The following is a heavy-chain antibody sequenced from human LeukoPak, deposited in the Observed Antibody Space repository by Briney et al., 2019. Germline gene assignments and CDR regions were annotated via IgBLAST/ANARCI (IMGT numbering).Heavy chain of an antibody. Sequence: SETLSLTCTVSGGSISSYYWSWIQQPAGKGLEWIGRIYTSGSTNYNPSLKSRVTMSVDTSKNQFSLKLSSVTAADTAVYYCGIAAAGSGHYFDYWGQGTLVTVSS. V-gene: IGHV4-4*07. D-gene: IGHD6-13*01. J-gene: IGHJ4*02. CDR2: IYTSGST. CDR1: GGSISSYY. CDR3: GIAAAGSGHYFDY.